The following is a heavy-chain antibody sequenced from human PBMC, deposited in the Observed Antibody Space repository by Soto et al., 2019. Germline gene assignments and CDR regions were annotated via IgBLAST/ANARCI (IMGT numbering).Heavy chain of an antibody. Sequence: QVQLVESGGGVVQPARSLRLSCAASGFTFSSYGMHWVRQAPGKGLEWVAVISYDGSNKYYADSVKGRFTISRDNSKNTLYLQMNSLRAEDTAVYYCAKVPLSGSSSWLHFDYWGQGTLVTVSS. CDR2: ISYDGSNK. CDR3: AKVPLSGSSSWLHFDY. J-gene: IGHJ4*02. CDR1: GFTFSSYG. V-gene: IGHV3-30*18. D-gene: IGHD6-13*01.